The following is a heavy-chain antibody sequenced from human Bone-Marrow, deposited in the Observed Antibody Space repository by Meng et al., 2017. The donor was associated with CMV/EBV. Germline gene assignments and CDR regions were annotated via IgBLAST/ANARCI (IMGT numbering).Heavy chain of an antibody. J-gene: IGHJ6*02. D-gene: IGHD3-3*01. CDR2: IYSGGST. CDR1: GFTFSSYA. Sequence: GGSLRLSCAASGFTFSSYAMSWVRQAPGKGLEWVSVIYSGGSTYYADSVKGRFTISRDNSKNTLYLQMNSLRAEDTAVYYCARDQKFLEWSHSMDVWGQGTTVTVSS. V-gene: IGHV3-53*01. CDR3: ARDQKFLEWSHSMDV.